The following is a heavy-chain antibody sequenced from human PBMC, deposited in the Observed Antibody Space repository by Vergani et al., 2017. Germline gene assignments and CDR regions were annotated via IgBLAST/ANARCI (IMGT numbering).Heavy chain of an antibody. CDR3: AGARASGYSTSIDS. V-gene: IGHV3-7*03. D-gene: IGHD6-13*01. Sequence: EVQLVESGGGLVQPGGSLRLSCAASGFIFSNYWMSWVRQAPGKGLEWVANIKQDGSEKYSVDSVKGRFTISRDNAKNSLYLQMNNLRAEDTAVYHCAGARASGYSTSIDSWGQGTLVTVSS. J-gene: IGHJ4*02. CDR2: IKQDGSEK. CDR1: GFIFSNYW.